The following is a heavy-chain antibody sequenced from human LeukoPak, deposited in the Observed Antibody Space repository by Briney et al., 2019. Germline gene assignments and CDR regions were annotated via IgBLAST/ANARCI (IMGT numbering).Heavy chain of an antibody. CDR1: GFMFSSYA. D-gene: IGHD2-15*01. CDR2: ISSSGTTI. Sequence: PGGSLRLSCVASGFMFSSYAMNWVRQAPGKGLEWLSYISSSGTTIYSADSVKGRFTISRDNAKNSLYLHMNSLRGEDTAAYYCARDGLGVADLDYWGQGTLVTASS. J-gene: IGHJ4*02. V-gene: IGHV3-48*03. CDR3: ARDGLGVADLDY.